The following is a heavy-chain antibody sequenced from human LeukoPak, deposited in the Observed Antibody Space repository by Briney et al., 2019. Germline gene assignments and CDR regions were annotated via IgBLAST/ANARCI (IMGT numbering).Heavy chain of an antibody. CDR2: IYTSGST. CDR1: GGSISSYY. Sequence: SSETLCLTCTVSGGSISSYYWSWIRQPPGKGLEWIGYIYTSGSTNYNPSLKSRVTISVDTTKNQFSLKLSSVTAADTAVYYCARVAGNWNDVWFDPWGQGTLVTVSS. CDR3: ARVAGNWNDVWFDP. D-gene: IGHD1-1*01. J-gene: IGHJ5*02. V-gene: IGHV4-4*09.